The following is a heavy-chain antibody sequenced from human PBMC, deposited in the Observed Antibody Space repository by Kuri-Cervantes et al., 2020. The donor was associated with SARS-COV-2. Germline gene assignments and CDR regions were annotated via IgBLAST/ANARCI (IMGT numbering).Heavy chain of an antibody. CDR2: INHSGST. J-gene: IGHJ4*02. V-gene: IGHV4-34*01. D-gene: IGHD1-26*01. Sequence: SQTLSLTCAVYGGSFSGYYWSWIRQPPGKGLEWIGEINHSGSTNYNPSLKSRVTISVDTSKNQFPLKLSSVTAADTAVYYCARPRTHIAGAYYSDYWGQGTLVTVSS. CDR3: ARPRTHIAGAYYSDY. CDR1: GGSFSGYY.